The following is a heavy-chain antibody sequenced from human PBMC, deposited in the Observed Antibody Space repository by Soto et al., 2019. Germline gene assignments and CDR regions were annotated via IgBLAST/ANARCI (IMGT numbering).Heavy chain of an antibody. CDR3: AREPTRYYYDSSVGGMDV. CDR2: IYYSGST. J-gene: IGHJ6*02. V-gene: IGHV4-30-4*01. D-gene: IGHD3-22*01. Sequence: SETLSLTCTVSCGSISSGDYYWSWIRQPPGKGLEWIGYIYYSGSTYYNPSLKSRVTISVDTSKNQFSLKLSSVTAADTAVYYCAREPTRYYYDSSVGGMDVWGQGTTVTVSS. CDR1: CGSISSGDYY.